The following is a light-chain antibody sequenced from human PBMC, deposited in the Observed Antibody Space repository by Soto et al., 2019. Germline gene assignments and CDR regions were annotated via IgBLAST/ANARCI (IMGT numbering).Light chain of an antibody. CDR3: CSSVGSPNGV. V-gene: IGLV2-23*02. CDR1: SSDVGSCNC. J-gene: IGLJ3*02. CDR2: EVN. Sequence: QSALTQPASVSGSPGQSITISCTGTSSDVGSCNCVSWYQQHPCKAPTLMIYEVNKRPSGVSNRFSGSKSGNTASLTISGLQAEDEADYYCCSSVGSPNGVFGGGTKLTVL.